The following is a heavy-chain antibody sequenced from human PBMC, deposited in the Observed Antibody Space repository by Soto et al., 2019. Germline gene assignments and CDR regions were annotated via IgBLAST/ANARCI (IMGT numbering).Heavy chain of an antibody. J-gene: IGHJ3*02. CDR3: ARVFNDYGDAFDI. CDR1: GYTFTSYY. CDR2: INPSGGST. D-gene: IGHD4-17*01. Sequence: ASVKVSCKASGYTFTSYYMHWVRQAPGQGLEWMGIINPSGGSTSYAQKFQGRVTMTRDTSTSTVYMELSSLRSEDTAVYYCARVFNDYGDAFDIWGQGTMVTVS. V-gene: IGHV1-46*01.